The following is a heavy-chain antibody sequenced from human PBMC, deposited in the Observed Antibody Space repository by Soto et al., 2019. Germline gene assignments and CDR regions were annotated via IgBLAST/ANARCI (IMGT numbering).Heavy chain of an antibody. J-gene: IGHJ1*01. CDR2: IYFTGTT. Sequence: SDTLSLTCTVSGASINNYYLGWFRQSPGKGLEWIGYIYFTGTTSYHPSLKSRVTISLDTSRNQMSLQLNSVTAADTALYYCARHGGYYDAFALWAQGTLVTVSA. V-gene: IGHV4-59*08. CDR1: GASINNYY. CDR3: ARHGGYYDAFAL. D-gene: IGHD3-22*01.